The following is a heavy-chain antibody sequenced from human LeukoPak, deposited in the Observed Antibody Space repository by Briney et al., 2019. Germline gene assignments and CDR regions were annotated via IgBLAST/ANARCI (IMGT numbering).Heavy chain of an antibody. D-gene: IGHD3-3*01. CDR1: GGSMSNIYY. CDR3: ARSDPYDFWSGYSLISRFDP. CDR2: IFYSGIT. V-gene: IGHV4-39*01. Sequence: SETLSLTCNVSGGSMSNIYYWGWIRQPPGKGLEWIGNIFYSGITYYNPSLRSRVTIAIDTSKSQFSLKLTSVTAADTAVYYCARSDPYDFWSGYSLISRFDPWGQGTLVTVSS. J-gene: IGHJ5*02.